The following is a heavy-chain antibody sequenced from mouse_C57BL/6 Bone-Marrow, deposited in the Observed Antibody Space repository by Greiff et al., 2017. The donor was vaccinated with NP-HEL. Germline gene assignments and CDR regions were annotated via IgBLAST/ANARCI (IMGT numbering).Heavy chain of an antibody. CDR2: IYPRDGST. J-gene: IGHJ4*01. CDR1: GYTFTDHT. D-gene: IGHD1-1*01. V-gene: IGHV1-78*01. CDR3: AMGEKKYGSFYAMDY. Sequence: QVQLQQSDAELVKPGASVKISCKVSGYTFTDHTIHWMKQRPEQGLEWIGYIYPRDGSTKYNEKFKGKATLTADKSSSTAYMQLNSLTSEDSAVYFCAMGEKKYGSFYAMDYWGQGTSVTVSS.